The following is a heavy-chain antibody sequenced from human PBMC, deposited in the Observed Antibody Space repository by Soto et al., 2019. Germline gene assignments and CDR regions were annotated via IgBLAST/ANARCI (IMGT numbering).Heavy chain of an antibody. V-gene: IGHV4-59*01. CDR1: GGSISSYY. CDR2: IYYGGST. CDR3: ARDPIVGATKYPFDI. J-gene: IGHJ3*02. D-gene: IGHD1-26*01. Sequence: SETLSLACTVAGGSISSYYCSWIRQPAGKGLEWVGYIYYGGSTNYNPSLKSRVTISVDTSKNQFSLKLSSVTAADTAVYYCARDPIVGATKYPFDIWCQGTMVTVSS.